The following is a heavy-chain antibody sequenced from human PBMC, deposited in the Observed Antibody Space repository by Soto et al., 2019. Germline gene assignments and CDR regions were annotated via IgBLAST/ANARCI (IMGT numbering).Heavy chain of an antibody. CDR3: ARDNRIAVDFDY. CDR1: GFTFSSYE. CDR2: IGSSGSTI. J-gene: IGHJ4*02. Sequence: PGGSLRLSCAASGFTFSSYEMNWVRQAPGKGLEWVSYIGSSGSTIYYADSVKGRFTISRDNAENSLYLQMNSLRAEDTAVYYCARDNRIAVDFDYWGQGTLVTVSS. V-gene: IGHV3-48*03. D-gene: IGHD6-19*01.